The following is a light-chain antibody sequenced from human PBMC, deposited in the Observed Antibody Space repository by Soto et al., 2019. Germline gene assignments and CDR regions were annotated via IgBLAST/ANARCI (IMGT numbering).Light chain of an antibody. Sequence: EIVLTQSPATLSLSPGERATLSCRASQSVSSNLAWYQQKPGQAPRLLIYDASNRATGIPPRFSGSGSGTDFTLTISSLEPEDFAVYYCQRGDTFGQGTRLETK. CDR2: DAS. J-gene: IGKJ5*01. CDR3: QRGDT. CDR1: QSVSSN. V-gene: IGKV3-11*01.